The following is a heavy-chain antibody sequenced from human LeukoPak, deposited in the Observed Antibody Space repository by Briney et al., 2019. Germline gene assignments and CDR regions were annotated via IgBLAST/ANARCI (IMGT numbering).Heavy chain of an antibody. CDR1: GFSFKNVW. V-gene: IGHV3-15*01. Sequence: GGSLRLSCAASGFSFKNVWMSWVRQAPGKGLEWVGRIKSKTHGGTADYAAAVKGRFTISRDDSKSTLYLQMNSLKTEDTALYYCTTWNYDILTGYSIWGQGTLVTVSS. CDR2: IKSKTHGGTA. CDR3: TTWNYDILTGYSI. D-gene: IGHD3-9*01. J-gene: IGHJ4*02.